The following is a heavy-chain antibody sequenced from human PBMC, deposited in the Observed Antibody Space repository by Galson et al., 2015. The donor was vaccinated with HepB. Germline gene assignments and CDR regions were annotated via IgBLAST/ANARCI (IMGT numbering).Heavy chain of an antibody. D-gene: IGHD3-22*01. CDR2: IKSKTDGGTT. Sequence: SLRLSCAASGFTFSNAWMSWVRQAPGKGLEWVGRIKSKTDGGTTDYAAPVKGRFTISRDDSKNTLYLQMNSLKTEDTAVYYCTTDIYYYDSSGYNYWGQGTLVTVSS. CDR1: GFTFSNAW. V-gene: IGHV3-15*01. CDR3: TTDIYYYDSSGYNY. J-gene: IGHJ4*02.